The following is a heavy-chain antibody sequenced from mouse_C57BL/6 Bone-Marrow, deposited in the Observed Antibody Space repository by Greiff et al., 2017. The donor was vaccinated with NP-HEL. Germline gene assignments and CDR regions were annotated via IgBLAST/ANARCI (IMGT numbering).Heavy chain of an antibody. D-gene: IGHD2-1*01. CDR2: ISYDGSN. CDR1: GYSITSGYY. J-gene: IGHJ2*01. V-gene: IGHV3-6*01. Sequence: EVQVVESGPGLVKPSQSLSLTCSVTGYSITSGYYWNWIRQFPGNKLEWMGYISYDGSNNYNPSLKNRISITRDTSKNQFFLKLNSVTTEDTATYYCARDPDGNSLDYWGQGTTLTVSS. CDR3: ARDPDGNSLDY.